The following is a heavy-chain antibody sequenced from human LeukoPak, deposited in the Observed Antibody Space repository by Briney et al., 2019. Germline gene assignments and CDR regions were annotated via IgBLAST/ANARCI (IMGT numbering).Heavy chain of an antibody. V-gene: IGHV3-30*02. J-gene: IGHJ4*02. CDR1: GFTLSNYG. CDR2: IRSDGSHI. D-gene: IGHD3-22*01. Sequence: GGSLRLSCAASGFTLSNYGIHWVRQAPGKGLEWVTFIRSDGSHIYYSDSVKGRFTISRDNSKNTLYLQMNSLRPEDTAVYYCVRSHFYGGSGYYYDYWGQGTLVTVSS. CDR3: VRSHFYGGSGYYYDY.